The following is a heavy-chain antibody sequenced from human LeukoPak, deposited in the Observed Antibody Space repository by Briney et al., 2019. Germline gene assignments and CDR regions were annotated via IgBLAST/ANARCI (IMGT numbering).Heavy chain of an antibody. J-gene: IGHJ4*02. CDR3: TTPGDSGWYNH. CDR2: ISRNGAHP. D-gene: IGHD6-19*01. Sequence: QAGGSLRLSCAATGFTFSNYAMSWVRQAPGKGLEWVSVISRNGAHPYYIDSVRDRFTVSRDNSKNMMYLQMNSLRAEDAALYYCTTPGDSGWYNHWGQGTLVTVSS. CDR1: GFTFSNYA. V-gene: IGHV3-23*01.